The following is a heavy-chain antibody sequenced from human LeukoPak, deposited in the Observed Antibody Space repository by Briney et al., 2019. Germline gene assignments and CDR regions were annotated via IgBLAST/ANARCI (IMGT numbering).Heavy chain of an antibody. Sequence: SETPSLTCTVSGYSISSGYYWGWIRQPPGKGLEWIGSIYHSGSTYYNPSLKSRVTISVDTSKNQFSLKLSSVTAADTAVYYCARAYKRYCSGGSCAGHDAFDIWGQGTMVTVSS. CDR3: ARAYKRYCSGGSCAGHDAFDI. CDR1: GYSISSGYY. J-gene: IGHJ3*02. CDR2: IYHSGST. D-gene: IGHD2-15*01. V-gene: IGHV4-38-2*02.